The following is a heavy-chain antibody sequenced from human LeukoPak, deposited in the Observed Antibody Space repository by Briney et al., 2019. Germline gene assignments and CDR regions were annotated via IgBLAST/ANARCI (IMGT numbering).Heavy chain of an antibody. CDR3: ARTAGYYYYMDV. CDR1: GGSISSYC. Sequence: SETLSLTCTVSGGSISSYCWSWIRQPPGKGLEWIGNIFYSGSTNYNPSLKSRVTISVDTSKNQFSLKLTSLTAADTAVYYCARTAGYYYYMDVWGKGTTVTVSS. J-gene: IGHJ6*03. CDR2: IFYSGST. V-gene: IGHV4-59*01.